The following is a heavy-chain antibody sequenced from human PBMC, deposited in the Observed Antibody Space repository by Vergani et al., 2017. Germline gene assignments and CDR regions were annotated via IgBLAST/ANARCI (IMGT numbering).Heavy chain of an antibody. D-gene: IGHD4-17*01. Sequence: EVQLVESGGGLVKPGGSLRLSCAVSGFTFSAFSMNWVRQAPGKGLEWVSSISSSSIYISYADSVKGRFTISRDNAKNSLYLQMNSLRAEDTAVYYCARDRDGDYSSYGMDVWGQGTTVTVSS. CDR3: ARDRDGDYSSYGMDV. V-gene: IGHV3-21*01. CDR1: GFTFSAFS. J-gene: IGHJ6*02. CDR2: ISSSSIYI.